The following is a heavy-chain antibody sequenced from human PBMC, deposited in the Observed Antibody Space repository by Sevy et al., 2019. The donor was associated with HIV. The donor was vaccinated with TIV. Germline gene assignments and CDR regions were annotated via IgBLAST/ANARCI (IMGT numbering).Heavy chain of an antibody. Sequence: GGSLRLSCAASGFTFADAWMTWVRQAPGKGLEWVGRIKSKADGGTADYAAPVKARFTISRDDSKNTLYLQMNSLKTRGHARDYFTTGCGFNPWYPPQERGQGSLVTVSS. CDR1: GFTFADAW. J-gene: IGHJ1*01. V-gene: IGHV3-15*01. D-gene: IGHD6-13*01. CDR3: TTGCGFNPWYPPQE. CDR2: IKSKADGGTA.